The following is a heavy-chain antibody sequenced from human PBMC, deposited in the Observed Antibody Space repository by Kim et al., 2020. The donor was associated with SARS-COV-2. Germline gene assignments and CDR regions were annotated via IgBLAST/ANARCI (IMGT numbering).Heavy chain of an antibody. CDR2: ISGSGGST. CDR1: GFTFSSYA. Sequence: GGSLRLSCAASGFTFSSYAMSWVRQAPGKGLEWVSAISGSGGSTYYADSVKGRFTISRDNSKNTLYLQMNSLRAEDTAVYYCAKDLGRPRDGMGYYYGMDVWGQGTTVTVSS. CDR3: AKDLGRPRDGMGYYYGMDV. D-gene: IGHD7-27*01. V-gene: IGHV3-23*01. J-gene: IGHJ6*02.